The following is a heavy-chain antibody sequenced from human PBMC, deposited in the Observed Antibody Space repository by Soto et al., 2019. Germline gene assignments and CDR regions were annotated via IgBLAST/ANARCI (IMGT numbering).Heavy chain of an antibody. CDR2: VDNDGTSA. Sequence: GGSLRLSCAASGFTFTNYWMHWVRQGPGKGLVWVARVDNDGTSATYADSVKGRFTISRDNAKNTLYLQMNSLRAEDTAIYYCAKEGNGGSSLDHWGQGTLVTVSS. V-gene: IGHV3-74*01. CDR1: GFTFTNYW. J-gene: IGHJ4*02. D-gene: IGHD2-15*01. CDR3: AKEGNGGSSLDH.